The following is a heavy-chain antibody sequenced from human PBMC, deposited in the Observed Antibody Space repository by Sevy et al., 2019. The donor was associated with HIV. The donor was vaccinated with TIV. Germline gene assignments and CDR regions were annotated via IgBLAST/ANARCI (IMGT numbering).Heavy chain of an antibody. Sequence: GGSLRLSCAASGFTFSRYDMHWVRQAPGRGLEWVAVISYDGNTDFYADSLRGRFTVSRDNSKNTVYVQMNSLRPEDTALYYCVRGMTKIVVVISDDSFDVWGQGTMVIVSS. D-gene: IGHD3-22*01. J-gene: IGHJ3*01. CDR1: GFTFSRYD. CDR3: VRGMTKIVVVISDDSFDV. V-gene: IGHV3-30-3*01. CDR2: ISYDGNTD.